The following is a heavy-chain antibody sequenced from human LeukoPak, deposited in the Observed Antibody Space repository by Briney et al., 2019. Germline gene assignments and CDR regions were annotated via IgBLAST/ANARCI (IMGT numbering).Heavy chain of an antibody. J-gene: IGHJ4*02. V-gene: IGHV3-66*01. D-gene: IGHD4-17*01. CDR1: GFTVSSSY. CDR3: ARVDYVDYHFDY. Sequence: PGGSLRLSCAASGFTVSSSYMSWVRQAPGKGLEWVSVIYSGGGTYYADSVKGRFTVSRDNSKNTLYLQMNSLRAEDTAVYYCARVDYVDYHFDYWGQGTLVTVSS. CDR2: IYSGGGT.